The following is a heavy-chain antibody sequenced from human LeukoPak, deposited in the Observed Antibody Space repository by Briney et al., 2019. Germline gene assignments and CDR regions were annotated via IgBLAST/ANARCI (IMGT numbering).Heavy chain of an antibody. Sequence: SETLSLTCTVSGASISSHYWSWIRQPPGKGLEWIGYIYYSGSTNSNPSLKSRVTISVDTSKNQFSLKLSSVTAADTAVYYCARRGILTGYYTGGAWFDPWGQGTLVTVSS. CDR1: GASISSHY. D-gene: IGHD3-9*01. CDR3: ARRGILTGYYTGGAWFDP. V-gene: IGHV4-59*11. CDR2: IYYSGST. J-gene: IGHJ5*02.